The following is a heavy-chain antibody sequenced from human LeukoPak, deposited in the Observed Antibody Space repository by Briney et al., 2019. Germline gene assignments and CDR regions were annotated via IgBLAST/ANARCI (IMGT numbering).Heavy chain of an antibody. CDR1: GGSISRYY. CDR3: AREENTSSPWDY. Sequence: SETLSLTCTVSGGSISRYYWSWIRQPPGKGLEWIAYISYSGSTNYNPSLKSRVTLSIDTSKNQFSLKLSSVTATDTAVYYCAREENTSSPWDYWGQGTLVTVSS. J-gene: IGHJ4*02. D-gene: IGHD2-2*01. V-gene: IGHV4-59*01. CDR2: ISYSGST.